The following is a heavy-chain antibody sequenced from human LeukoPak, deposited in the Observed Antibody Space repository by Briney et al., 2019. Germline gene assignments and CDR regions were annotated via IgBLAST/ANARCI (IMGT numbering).Heavy chain of an antibody. J-gene: IGHJ4*02. CDR1: GFTFRNYG. Sequence: GGSLRLSCAASGFTFRNYGMNWVRQAPGKGLQWVSGILDNGGDTFYADSVQGRFTISRDNSKNTLYLQMNSLRVEDTALYYCATDGGPAYSSSWYLYWGQGSLVTVSS. V-gene: IGHV3-23*01. CDR3: ATDGGPAYSSSWYLY. D-gene: IGHD6-13*01. CDR2: ILDNGGDT.